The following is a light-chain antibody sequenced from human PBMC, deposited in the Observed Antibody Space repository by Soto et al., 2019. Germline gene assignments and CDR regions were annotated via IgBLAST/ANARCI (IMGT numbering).Light chain of an antibody. Sequence: ETVMTQSPATLSVSPGERATLSCRASQSVSSNLAWYQQKPGQAPRLLIYGASTRATGFPARFSGSGSGTDFTLTISSLQSEDFAVYYCQQYNNWPLTFGQGTRLEIK. CDR1: QSVSSN. V-gene: IGKV3-15*01. CDR3: QQYNNWPLT. CDR2: GAS. J-gene: IGKJ5*01.